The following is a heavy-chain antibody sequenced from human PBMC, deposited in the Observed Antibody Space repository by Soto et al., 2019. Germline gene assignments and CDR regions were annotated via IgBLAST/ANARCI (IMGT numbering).Heavy chain of an antibody. J-gene: IGHJ5*02. D-gene: IGHD4-17*01. CDR2: IYYSGST. CDR1: GGSISSYY. V-gene: IGHV4-59*04. Sequence: SATRSLTCTVSGGSISSYYWSWIRQPPGKGLEWIGYIYYSGSTYYNPSLKSRVTISVDTSKNQFSLKLSSVTAADTAVYYCARDDYGGKDNWFDPWGQGTLVTVSS. CDR3: ARDDYGGKDNWFDP.